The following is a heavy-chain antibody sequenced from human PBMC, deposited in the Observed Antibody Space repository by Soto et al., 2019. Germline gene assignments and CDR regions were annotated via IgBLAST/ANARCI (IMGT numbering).Heavy chain of an antibody. CDR1: GFTFSTHS. Sequence: EVQLVESGGGLVQPGGSLKLSCAASGFTFSTHSMNWVRQAPGRGLEWVSYIHSSSSWEVYADSVRVRFTVSRDNAKNSLYLQMSRLRAEDTAVYYCVFDFWLVPTVWGKWTTVTVSS. D-gene: IGHD3-3*01. V-gene: IGHV3-48*01. CDR2: IHSSSSWE. CDR3: VFDFWLVPTV. J-gene: IGHJ6*04.